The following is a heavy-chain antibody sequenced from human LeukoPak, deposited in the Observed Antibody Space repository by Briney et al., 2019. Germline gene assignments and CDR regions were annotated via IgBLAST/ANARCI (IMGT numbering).Heavy chain of an antibody. CDR2: ISYDGRKK. D-gene: IGHD2-2*02. Sequence: SGGSLRLSCAASGFTFSSYAMEWVRQAPGKGLEWVAVISYDGRKKYYAVSLECPFTISRDNSNNTLYLQMNTLRAEDTAVYYFARDGYCSSTSCYTSYYYYGMDVWGQGPTATVS. CDR1: GFTFSSYA. J-gene: IGHJ6*02. V-gene: IGHV3-30*04. CDR3: ARDGYCSSTSCYTSYYYYGMDV.